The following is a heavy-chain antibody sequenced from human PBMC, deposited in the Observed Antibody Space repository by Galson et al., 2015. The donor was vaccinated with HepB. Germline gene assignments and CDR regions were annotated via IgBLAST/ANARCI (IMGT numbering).Heavy chain of an antibody. D-gene: IGHD3-10*01. CDR3: AKDQHYYGSAYDDAFDI. CDR2: ISGSGGST. CDR1: GFTFSRYA. J-gene: IGHJ3*02. V-gene: IGHV3-23*01. Sequence: SLRLSCAASGFTFSRYAMSWVRQAPGKGLEWVSSISGSGGSTYYVDSVKGRFTISRDNSKNTLYVQMNSLRAEDTAVYYCAKDQHYYGSAYDDAFDIWGQGTMVTVSS.